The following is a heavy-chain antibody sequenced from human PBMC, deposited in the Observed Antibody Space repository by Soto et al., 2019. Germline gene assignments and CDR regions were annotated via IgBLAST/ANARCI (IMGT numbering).Heavy chain of an antibody. D-gene: IGHD4-17*01. V-gene: IGHV3-23*01. CDR2: ITGSPGTT. CDR3: AKDSAYGDFADF. Sequence: EGQLLESGGGLVQPGESLRLSCAASGFSFSIYAMTWVRQAPGQGLEWVSAITGSPGTTYYADSVKGRFTVSRDNSKNKLYLQMNSLRVEDTAVYYGAKDSAYGDFADFWGQGTLVTVSS. J-gene: IGHJ4*02. CDR1: GFSFSIYA.